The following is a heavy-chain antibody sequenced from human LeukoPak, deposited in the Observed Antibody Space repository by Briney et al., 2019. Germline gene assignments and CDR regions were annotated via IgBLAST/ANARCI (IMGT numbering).Heavy chain of an antibody. CDR1: GYSFTSYW. Sequence: GESLKISCKGSGYSFTSYWIGWVRQMPGKGLEWMGIIYPGDSDTRYSPSFQGQVTISADKSISTAYLQWSSLKASDTAMYYCALANPVEMPTIKAGSNAFDIWGKGQWSPSLQ. CDR2: IYPGDSDT. J-gene: IGHJ3*02. D-gene: IGHD5-24*01. CDR3: ALANPVEMPTIKAGSNAFDI. V-gene: IGHV5-51*01.